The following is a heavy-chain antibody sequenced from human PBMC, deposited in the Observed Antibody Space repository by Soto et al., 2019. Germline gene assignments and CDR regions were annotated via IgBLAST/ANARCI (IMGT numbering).Heavy chain of an antibody. V-gene: IGHV4-39*01. D-gene: IGHD3-3*01. CDR2: IYYSGST. CDR3: ARHLKPILEWFPNLYYFDY. CDR1: GGSISSSSYY. Sequence: PSETLSLTCTVSGGSISSSSYYWGWVRQPPGKGLEWIGSIYYSGSTYYNPSLKSRVTISVDTSKNQFSLKLSSVTAADTAVYYCARHLKPILEWFPNLYYFDYWGQGTLVTVSS. J-gene: IGHJ4*02.